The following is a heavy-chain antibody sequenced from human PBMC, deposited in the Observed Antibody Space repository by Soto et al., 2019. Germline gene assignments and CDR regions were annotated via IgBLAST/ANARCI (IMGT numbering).Heavy chain of an antibody. CDR1: GFTFRNYA. Sequence: PGGSLRFSCIASGFTFRNYAMAWVRQAPGEDLEWVSAIGTSGTPTLYADSVKSRFSISRDDSRNTVSLQMNSLGVEDTATYYCTRILWSSRRDALDIWGQGTTVTVS. V-gene: IGHV3-23*01. D-gene: IGHD2-21*01. J-gene: IGHJ6*02. CDR3: TRILWSSRRDALDI. CDR2: IGTSGTPT.